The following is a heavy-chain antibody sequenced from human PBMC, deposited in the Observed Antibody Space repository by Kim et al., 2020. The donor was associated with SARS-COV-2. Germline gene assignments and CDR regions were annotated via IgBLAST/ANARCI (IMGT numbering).Heavy chain of an antibody. CDR3: AREVRVPAALEGYYFSGMDV. D-gene: IGHD2-2*01. J-gene: IGHJ6*02. Sequence: GGSLRLSCATSGVSFTSYWMSWVRQVPGKGLEWVANIKQDGSETYYVDSVKGRFTISRDNAKSSLYLQMSSLRAEDTAVYHCAREVRVPAALEGYYFSGMDVWGQGTTVTVSS. CDR1: GVSFTSYW. V-gene: IGHV3-7*01. CDR2: IKQDGSET.